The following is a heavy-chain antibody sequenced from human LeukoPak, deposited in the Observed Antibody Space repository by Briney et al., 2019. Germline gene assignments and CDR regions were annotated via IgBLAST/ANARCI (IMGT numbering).Heavy chain of an antibody. CDR1: GFSFTSYA. D-gene: IGHD2-21*02. Sequence: PGGSLRLSCAASGFSFTSYAMSWVRQAPGKGLEWVSEISSSGGSAYYADSVKGRFTIFRDNPKSTLYLQMNSLRAEDTAVYYCAKGPNPYCGGACYLDYWGQGTLVTVSS. CDR3: AKGPNPYCGGACYLDY. CDR2: ISSSGGSA. V-gene: IGHV3-23*01. J-gene: IGHJ4*02.